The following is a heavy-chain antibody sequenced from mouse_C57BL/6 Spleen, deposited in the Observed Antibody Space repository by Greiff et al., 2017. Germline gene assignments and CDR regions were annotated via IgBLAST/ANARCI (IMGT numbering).Heavy chain of an antibody. D-gene: IGHD3-2*02. CDR3: ARSSAGYVTWFAY. CDR2: IDPSDSYT. Sequence: VQLQQPGAELVKPGASVKLSCKASGYTFTSYWMQWVKQRPGQGLEWIGEIDPSDSYTNYNQKFKGKATLTVDTSSSTAYMQLSSLTSEDSAVYDCARSSAGYVTWFAYWGQGTLVTVSA. V-gene: IGHV1-50*01. CDR1: GYTFTSYW. J-gene: IGHJ3*01.